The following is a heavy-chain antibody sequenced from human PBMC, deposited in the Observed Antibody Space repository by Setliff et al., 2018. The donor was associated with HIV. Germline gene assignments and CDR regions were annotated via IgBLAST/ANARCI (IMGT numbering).Heavy chain of an antibody. D-gene: IGHD2-21*01. CDR2: VYNTGGT. CDR3: ARASRWGSIPFDY. CDR1: GGSFSGFY. V-gene: IGHV4-34*09. J-gene: IGHJ4*02. Sequence: SETLSLTCAVYGGSFSGFYWSWIRQPPGKGLEWIGYVYNTGGTYYNPSLKSRVTISIDTSKNKFSLKLNSVTAADKAVYFCARASRWGSIPFDYWGQGTLVTVSS.